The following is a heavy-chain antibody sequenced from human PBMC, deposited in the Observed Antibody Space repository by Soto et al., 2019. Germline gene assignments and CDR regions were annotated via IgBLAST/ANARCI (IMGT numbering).Heavy chain of an antibody. CDR2: IRSKAYGGTT. J-gene: IGHJ6*02. V-gene: IGHV3-49*03. CDR1: GFTFGDYA. D-gene: IGHD2-2*01. CDR3: TSLYCSSTSCPYGMDV. Sequence: GGSLRLSCPASGFTFGDYAMRWFRQAPVKGLEWVGLIRSKAYGGTTEYAASVKGRFTISRDDSKSIAYLQMNSLKTEDTAVYYCTSLYCSSTSCPYGMDVWGQGTTVTVSS.